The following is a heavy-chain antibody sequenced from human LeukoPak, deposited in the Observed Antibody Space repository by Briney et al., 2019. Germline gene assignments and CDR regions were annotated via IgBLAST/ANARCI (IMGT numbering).Heavy chain of an antibody. D-gene: IGHD3-10*01. J-gene: IGHJ4*02. CDR1: GYTFTDYY. V-gene: IGHV1-2*02. CDR2: INPNSGDT. Sequence: GASVKVSCKASGYTFTDYYMHWVRQAPGQGFEWMGWINPNSGDTNYAQKFQGRVTVTRDTSISTAYMELSRLRSDDTAVYYCARGGGYYGSGSYPTPFDYWGQGTLVTVSS. CDR3: ARGGGYYGSGSYPTPFDY.